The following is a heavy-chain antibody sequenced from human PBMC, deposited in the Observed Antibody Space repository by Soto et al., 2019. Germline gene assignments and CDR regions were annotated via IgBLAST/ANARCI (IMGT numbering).Heavy chain of an antibody. Sequence: ASVKVSCKASGYTFTGYYMHWVRQAPGQGLEWMGWINPNSGGTNYAQKFQGWVTMTRDTSISTAYMELSRLRSDDTAVYYCARAHYYGSGSYYNEDYYYMDVWGKGTTVTVSS. CDR2: INPNSGGT. J-gene: IGHJ6*03. D-gene: IGHD3-10*01. V-gene: IGHV1-2*04. CDR3: ARAHYYGSGSYYNEDYYYMDV. CDR1: GYTFTGYY.